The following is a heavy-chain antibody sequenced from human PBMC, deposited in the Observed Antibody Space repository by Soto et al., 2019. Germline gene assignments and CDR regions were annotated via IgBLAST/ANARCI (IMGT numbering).Heavy chain of an antibody. CDR2: IDGDGGDT. V-gene: IGHV3-23*01. J-gene: IGHJ5*01. CDR1: GFTFSSYA. D-gene: IGHD1-26*01. Sequence: GGSLRLSCAASGFTFSSYAMSWVRQAPGKGLEWVSAIDGDGGDTFFADFVKGRFTMSRDNSKNTVYLHMRSLTAEDTALYYCARGRLAVGSDWFDSWGPGTLVTVSS. CDR3: ARGRLAVGSDWFDS.